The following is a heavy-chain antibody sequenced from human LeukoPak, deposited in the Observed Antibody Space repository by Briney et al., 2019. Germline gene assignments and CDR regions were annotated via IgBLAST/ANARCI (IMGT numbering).Heavy chain of an antibody. Sequence: PSETLSLTCAVYGGSFSGYYWSWIRQPPGKGLEWIGEINHSGSTNYNPSLKSRVTISVDTSKNQFSLKPSSVTAADTAVYYCARGGRIAVNWFDPWGQGTLVTVSS. CDR2: INHSGST. J-gene: IGHJ5*02. CDR1: GGSFSGYY. D-gene: IGHD6-19*01. V-gene: IGHV4-34*01. CDR3: ARGGRIAVNWFDP.